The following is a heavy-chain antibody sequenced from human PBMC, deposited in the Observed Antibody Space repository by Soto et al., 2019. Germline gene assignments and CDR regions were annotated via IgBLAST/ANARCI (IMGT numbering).Heavy chain of an antibody. J-gene: IGHJ4*02. CDR3: TRDPTPSITGTTSFDY. CDR2: IRSKAYGGTT. Sequence: PGGSLRLSCTASGFTFGDYAMSWVRQAPGKGLEWVGFIRSKAYGGTTEYAASVKGRFTISRDDSKSIAYLQMNSLKTEDTAVYYCTRDPTPSITGTTSFDYWGRGTLVTVSS. D-gene: IGHD1-7*01. V-gene: IGHV3-49*04. CDR1: GFTFGDYA.